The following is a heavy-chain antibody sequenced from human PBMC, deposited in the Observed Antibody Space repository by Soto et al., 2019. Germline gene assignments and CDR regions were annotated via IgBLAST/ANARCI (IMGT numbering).Heavy chain of an antibody. CDR3: ARGIAVAGIFDY. J-gene: IGHJ4*02. CDR2: IYSGGST. CDR1: GFTVSSNY. V-gene: IGHV3-66*01. D-gene: IGHD6-19*01. Sequence: GGSLRLSCAASGFTVSSNYMSWVRQAPGKGLEWVSVIYSGGSTYYADSVKGRCTITRDKSKNTLYLHMNSLRAEDTAVYYCARGIAVAGIFDYWGQGTLVTVSS.